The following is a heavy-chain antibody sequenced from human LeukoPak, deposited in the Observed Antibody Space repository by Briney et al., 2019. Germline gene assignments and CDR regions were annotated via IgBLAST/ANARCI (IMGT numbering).Heavy chain of an antibody. CDR2: ISSSGSTI. D-gene: IGHD3-22*01. V-gene: IGHV3-11*04. J-gene: IGHJ4*02. CDR3: ARDEYYYDSSGLLDY. CDR1: GFTFSDYY. Sequence: GGSLRLSCAASGFTFSDYYMSWIRQAPGKGLEWVSYISSSGSTIYYADSVKGRFTISRDNAKNSLYLQMNSLRAEDTAVYYCARDEYYYDSSGLLDYWGQGTLVTVSS.